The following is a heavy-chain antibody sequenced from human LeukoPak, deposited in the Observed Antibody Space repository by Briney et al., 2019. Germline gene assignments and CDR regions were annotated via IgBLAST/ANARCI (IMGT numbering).Heavy chain of an antibody. D-gene: IGHD5-24*01. Sequence: GGSLRLSCVASGFTFSSYGMHWVRQAPGKGLEWVAVISYDGSNKYYADSVKGRFTISRDNSKNTLYLQMNSLRAEDTAVYYCAKGKDEMATIIPYFDYWGQGTLVTVSS. V-gene: IGHV3-30*18. CDR1: GFTFSSYG. J-gene: IGHJ4*02. CDR2: ISYDGSNK. CDR3: AKGKDEMATIIPYFDY.